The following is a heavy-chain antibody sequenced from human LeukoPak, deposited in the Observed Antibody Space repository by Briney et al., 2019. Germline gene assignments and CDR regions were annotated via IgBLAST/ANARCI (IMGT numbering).Heavy chain of an antibody. J-gene: IGHJ6*03. D-gene: IGHD1-26*01. CDR3: AKGGGSYRVDYYYYMDV. CDR2: ISYDGSNK. V-gene: IGHV3-30-3*01. Sequence: GGSLRLSCAASGFTFSSYAMHWVRQAPGKGLEWVAVISYDGSNKYYADSVKGRFTISRDNSKNTLYLQMNSLRAEDTAVYYCAKGGGSYRVDYYYYMDVWGKGTTVTVSS. CDR1: GFTFSSYA.